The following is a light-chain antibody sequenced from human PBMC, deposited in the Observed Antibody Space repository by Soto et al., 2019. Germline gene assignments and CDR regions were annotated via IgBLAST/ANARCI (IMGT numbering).Light chain of an antibody. J-gene: IGKJ1*01. CDR2: GAS. Sequence: EIVLTQSPGTLSLSPGERTTLSCRASQSVSSNFLDWYQQKPGQAPRLLIYGASSRATGIPDRFSGSGSGTDFTLTISRLEHEHFAVYYCQQYETSPRTFGQGTKLDIK. CDR1: QSVSSNF. CDR3: QQYETSPRT. V-gene: IGKV3-20*01.